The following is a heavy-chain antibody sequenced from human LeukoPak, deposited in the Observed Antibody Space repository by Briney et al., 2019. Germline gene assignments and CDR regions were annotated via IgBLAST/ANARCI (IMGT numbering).Heavy chain of an antibody. D-gene: IGHD6-13*01. CDR2: ISGSGGST. CDR3: AKGSSSYYFAFDI. Sequence: GGSLRLSCAASGLTFSNYAMSWVRQAPGKGLEWVSGISGSGGSTYYADSVKGRFTISRDNSKNTLYLQMNSLRAEDTAVYYCAKGSSSYYFAFDIWGQGTMVTVSS. J-gene: IGHJ3*02. V-gene: IGHV3-23*01. CDR1: GLTFSNYA.